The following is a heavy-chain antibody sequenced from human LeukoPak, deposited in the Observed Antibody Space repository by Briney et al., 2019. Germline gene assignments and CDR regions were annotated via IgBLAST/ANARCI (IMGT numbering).Heavy chain of an antibody. CDR3: AKESSATFDY. Sequence: GGSLRLSCAASGFTFSSYAMSWVRQAPGKGLEWVSGISWNSGSIGYADSVKGRFTISRDNAKNSLYLQMNSLRAEDTALYYCAKESSATFDYWGQGTLVTVSS. CDR1: GFTFSSYA. J-gene: IGHJ4*02. V-gene: IGHV3-9*01. CDR2: ISWNSGSI. D-gene: IGHD6-25*01.